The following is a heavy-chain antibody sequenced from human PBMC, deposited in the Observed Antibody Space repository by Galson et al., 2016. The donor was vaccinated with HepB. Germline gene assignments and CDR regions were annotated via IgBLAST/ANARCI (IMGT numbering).Heavy chain of an antibody. CDR2: IGGSGGSI. J-gene: IGHJ1*01. V-gene: IGHV3-23*01. D-gene: IGHD3-10*01. Sequence: SLRLSCAVSGFTFRNYAMSWVRQAPGKGLEWVASIGGSGGSIFDADSVKGRFIISRDNSKNPLYLQMNSLRVEDTAVYYCARSPSLVVGISMVWYLQHWGQGTLLIVSS. CDR1: GFTFRNYA. CDR3: ARSPSLVVGISMVWYLQH.